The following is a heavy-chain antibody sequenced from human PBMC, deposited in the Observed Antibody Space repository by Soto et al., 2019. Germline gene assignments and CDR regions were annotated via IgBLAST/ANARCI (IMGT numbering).Heavy chain of an antibody. CDR3: AAGYYLIGFSYRELKWLAL. V-gene: IGHV4-59*01. D-gene: IGHD3-22*01. J-gene: IGHJ5*02. CDR1: SGSLSSYY. CDR2: IHYTGNT. Sequence: PSETLSLTCTVSSGSLSSYYWSWIRQPPEKGLEWIGYIHYTGNTNSNPCPKGRVTLSIDPSWNQFSLKLRSVTAADTAVYYCAAGYYLIGFSYRELKWLALWRPATLVTVSS.